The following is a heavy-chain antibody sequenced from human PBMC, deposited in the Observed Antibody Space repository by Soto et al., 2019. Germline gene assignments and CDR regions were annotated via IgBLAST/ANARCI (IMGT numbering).Heavy chain of an antibody. CDR3: ARLTVTTWSNWFDP. CDR1: GGSISSGGYS. CDR2: IYHSGST. V-gene: IGHV4-30-2*01. J-gene: IGHJ5*02. D-gene: IGHD4-17*01. Sequence: SETLSLTCAVSGGSISSGGYSWSWIRQPPGKGLEWIGYIYHSGSTYYNPSLESRVTISVDRSKNQFSLKLSSVTAADTAVYYCARLTVTTWSNWFDPWGQGTLVTVSS.